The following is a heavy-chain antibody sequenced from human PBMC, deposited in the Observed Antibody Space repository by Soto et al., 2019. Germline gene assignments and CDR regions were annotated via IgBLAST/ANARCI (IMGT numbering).Heavy chain of an antibody. D-gene: IGHD2-2*01. CDR3: ARGLGYCSSTSCYLGDTNYYYYGMDV. Sequence: ASVKVSCKASGGTFSSYAISWVRQAPGQGLEWMGGIIPIFGTANYAQKFQGRVTITADESTSTAYMELSSLRSEDTAVYYCARGLGYCSSTSCYLGDTNYYYYGMDVWGQGTTVTVS. V-gene: IGHV1-69*13. J-gene: IGHJ6*02. CDR2: IIPIFGTA. CDR1: GGTFSSYA.